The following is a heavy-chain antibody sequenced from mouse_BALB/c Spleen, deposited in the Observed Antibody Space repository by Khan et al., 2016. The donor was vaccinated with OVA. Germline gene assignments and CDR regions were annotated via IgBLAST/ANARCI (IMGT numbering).Heavy chain of an antibody. CDR1: GFTFSGYG. D-gene: IGHD2-14*01. CDR2: INSIGGTS. CDR3: ARVYYRYYEGYWYFDD. Sequence: EVELVESGGGLVQPGGSLKLSCAASGFTFSGYGMSWVRQTPDKRLELVATINSIGGTSYYPDSVKGRFTISRDNAKNTLHLQMTSLKSEDTAIYDCARVYYRYYEGYWYFDDWGAGTTVTVSS. V-gene: IGHV5-6-3*01. J-gene: IGHJ1*01.